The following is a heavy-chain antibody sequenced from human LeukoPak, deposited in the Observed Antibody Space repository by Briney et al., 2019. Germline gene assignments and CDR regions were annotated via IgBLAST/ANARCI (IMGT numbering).Heavy chain of an antibody. Sequence: ASVKVSXKASGYTFTGYYMHWVRQAPGQGLEWMGWINPNSGGTNYAQKFQGRVTMTRDTSTSTTYMELRSLRSDDTAVYYCARLLDWFDPWGQGTLVTVSS. CDR2: INPNSGGT. CDR1: GYTFTGYY. V-gene: IGHV1-2*02. J-gene: IGHJ5*02. CDR3: ARLLDWFDP.